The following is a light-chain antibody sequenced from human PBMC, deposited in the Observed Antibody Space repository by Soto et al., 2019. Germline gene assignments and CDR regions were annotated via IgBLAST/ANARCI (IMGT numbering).Light chain of an antibody. CDR3: TSYGGRDNLM. Sequence: QSVLTQPPSASGSPGQSVTISCTGTSSDIGAYNYVSWFQQHPGEAPKLIISEVNKRPSGVPDRFSGSKSGNTASLTVSGLQAEDEAGYYCTSYGGRDNLMSGGGTTLTVL. CDR2: EVN. CDR1: SSDIGAYNY. J-gene: IGLJ3*02. V-gene: IGLV2-8*01.